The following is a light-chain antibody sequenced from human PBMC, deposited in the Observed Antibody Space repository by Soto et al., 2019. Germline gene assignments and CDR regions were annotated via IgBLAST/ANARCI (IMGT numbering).Light chain of an antibody. Sequence: EIVLTQSPGTLSLSPGEGATLSCRASQSVYVNLAWYQQKPGQSPRLLIYGASTRATDIPDRFSGSGSNTDFALANSRLEPEEFAVDYCQQYSGSPYTFGPAPKVNIK. CDR3: QQYSGSPYT. V-gene: IGKV3-20*01. J-gene: IGKJ3*01. CDR1: QSVYVN. CDR2: GAS.